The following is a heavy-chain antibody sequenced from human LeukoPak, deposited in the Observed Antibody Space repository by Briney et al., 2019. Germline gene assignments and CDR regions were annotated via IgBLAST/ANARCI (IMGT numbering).Heavy chain of an antibody. CDR1: GGSISSHY. J-gene: IGHJ4*02. CDR3: ARDAGYDAHYFDY. V-gene: IGHV4-59*11. CDR2: IYYSGST. D-gene: IGHD3-16*01. Sequence: SETLSLTCTVSGGSISSHYWSWIRQPPGKGLEWIGYIYYSGSTNYNPSLKSRVTISVDTSKNQFSLKLSSVTAADTAVYYCARDAGYDAHYFDYWGQGTLVTVSS.